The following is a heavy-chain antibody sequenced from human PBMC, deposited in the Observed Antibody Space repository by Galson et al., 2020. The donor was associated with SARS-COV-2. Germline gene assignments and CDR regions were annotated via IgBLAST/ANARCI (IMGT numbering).Heavy chain of an antibody. Sequence: GGSLRLSCAASGFVFSGSALHWVRQASGRGLEWVGRITSKANNYATAYGASVKDRSTIFRDDSKNTAYVEMHNLKTEDTAVYYCTRFVEGANYFDYWGQGALVTVSS. V-gene: IGHV3-73*01. CDR3: TRFVEGANYFDY. CDR2: ITSKANNYAT. J-gene: IGHJ4*02. D-gene: IGHD1-1*01. CDR1: GFVFSGSA.